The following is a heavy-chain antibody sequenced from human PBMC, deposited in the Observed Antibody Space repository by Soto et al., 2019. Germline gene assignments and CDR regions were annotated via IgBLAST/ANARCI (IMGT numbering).Heavy chain of an antibody. D-gene: IGHD1-1*01. CDR2: ISYDGSNK. CDR3: ARDRLRYNWNDFPYYYYGMDV. Sequence: GGPLRLSCAASGFTFSSYAMHWVRQAPDKGLEWVAVISYDGSNKYYADSVKGRFTISRDNSKNTLYLQMNSLRTEDTAVYYCARDRLRYNWNDFPYYYYGMDVWGQGTTVTVSS. CDR1: GFTFSSYA. J-gene: IGHJ6*02. V-gene: IGHV3-30-3*01.